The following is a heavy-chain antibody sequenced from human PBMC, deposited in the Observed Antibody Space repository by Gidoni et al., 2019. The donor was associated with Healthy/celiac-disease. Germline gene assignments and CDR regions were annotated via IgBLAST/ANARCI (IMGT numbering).Heavy chain of an antibody. V-gene: IGHV5-51*01. CDR1: GYSLTRYW. CDR3: ARSGYSGYDRPYYFDY. J-gene: IGHJ4*02. Sequence: EVQLVQSGAEVKKPGESLKISCKGSGYSLTRYWIGWVRQMPGTGREWMGIIDPGDSDPRYSPSCHGQVTISSDKSISTAFLQWSSLKASDTAMYYCARSGYSGYDRPYYFDYWGQGTLVTVSS. D-gene: IGHD5-12*01. CDR2: IDPGDSDP.